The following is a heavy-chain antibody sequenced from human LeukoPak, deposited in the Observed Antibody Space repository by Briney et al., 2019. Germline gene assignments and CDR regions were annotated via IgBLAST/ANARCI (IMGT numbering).Heavy chain of an antibody. CDR2: ISGSGGGT. J-gene: IGHJ4*02. CDR3: AKRGVVIRVILVGFHKEAYYFDS. V-gene: IGHV3-23*01. Sequence: PGGSLSLSCAVSGITLSNYGMSWVRQAPGKGLEWVAGISGSGGGTVYAASVKGRFTLSRDNPKNTLYLQMNSLRADDTAVYFCAKRGVVIRVILVGFHKEAYYFDSWGQGALVTVSS. D-gene: IGHD3-22*01. CDR1: GITLSNYG.